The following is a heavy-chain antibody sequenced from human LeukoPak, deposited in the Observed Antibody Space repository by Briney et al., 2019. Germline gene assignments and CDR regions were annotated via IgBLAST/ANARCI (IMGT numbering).Heavy chain of an antibody. CDR3: ARAIFSSGWYLVDY. J-gene: IGHJ4*02. V-gene: IGHV3-21*01. CDR1: GFTFSSYS. D-gene: IGHD6-19*01. CDR2: ISTSSSYI. Sequence: GGSLRLSCAASGFTFSSYSMNWVRQAPGKGLEWVSSISTSSSYIYYADSVKGRFTISRDNDKNSLYLQMNSLRAEDTAVYYCARAIFSSGWYLVDYWGQGTLVTVSS.